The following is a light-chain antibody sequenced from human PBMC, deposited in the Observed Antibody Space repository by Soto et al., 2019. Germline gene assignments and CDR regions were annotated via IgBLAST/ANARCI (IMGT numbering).Light chain of an antibody. Sequence: ETVLTQSPGTLSLSPGERATLSCRASQSISSGYLAWYQQRPGQAPRLLISGASNRATGIPDRFSGSGSGTNFPLSLTRLEPEGFAVYFCQQYGGSPLVTFGGGTKVEIK. CDR1: QSISSGY. V-gene: IGKV3-20*01. CDR2: GAS. J-gene: IGKJ4*01. CDR3: QQYGGSPLVT.